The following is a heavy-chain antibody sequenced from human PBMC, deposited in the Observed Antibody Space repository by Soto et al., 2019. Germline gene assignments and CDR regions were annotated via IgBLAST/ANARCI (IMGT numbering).Heavy chain of an antibody. J-gene: IGHJ4*02. V-gene: IGHV3-33*01. CDR3: ARDTDGNFDY. CDR1: GFTFSNHG. CDR2: IWYDGSNK. Sequence: QVQLVESGGGVVQPGRSLRLSCAASGFTFSNHGMHWVRQAPGKGLEWVAVIWYDGSNKYYADSVKGRFTISRDNSKNTLYLQMNSLRAEDTAVYYCARDTDGNFDYWGQGTLVTVSS. D-gene: IGHD1-26*01.